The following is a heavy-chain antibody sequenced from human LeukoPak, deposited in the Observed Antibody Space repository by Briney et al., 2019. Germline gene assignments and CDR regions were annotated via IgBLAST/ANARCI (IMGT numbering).Heavy chain of an antibody. CDR1: GGTFSSYA. V-gene: IGHV1-69*04. D-gene: IGHD3-22*01. Sequence: ASVKVSCKASGGTFSSYAISWVRQAPGQGLEWMGRIIPILGIANYAQKFQGRVTITADKSTSTAYMELSSLRSEDTAVYYCARGGAYYYDSSGCYNFDYWGQGTLVTVSS. J-gene: IGHJ4*02. CDR2: IIPILGIA. CDR3: ARGGAYYYDSSGCYNFDY.